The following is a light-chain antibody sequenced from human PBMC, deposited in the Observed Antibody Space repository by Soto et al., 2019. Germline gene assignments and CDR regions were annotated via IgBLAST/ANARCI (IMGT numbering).Light chain of an antibody. CDR2: GAS. Sequence: EIVLTQSPGTLSLSPGERATLSCRASQSVSSSYLAWYQQKPGKAPRLLTYGASSRATGIPDRFSGSGSGTDFTLTISRLEPEDFPVYYCQQYGSSRGTFGGGTKVVIK. CDR3: QQYGSSRGT. V-gene: IGKV3-20*01. CDR1: QSVSSSY. J-gene: IGKJ4*01.